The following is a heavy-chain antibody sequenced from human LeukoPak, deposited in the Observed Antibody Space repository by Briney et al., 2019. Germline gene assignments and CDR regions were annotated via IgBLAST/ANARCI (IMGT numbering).Heavy chain of an antibody. CDR3: ARIFRTYYDILTGYNDAFDI. D-gene: IGHD3-9*01. V-gene: IGHV1-69*13. J-gene: IGHJ3*02. CDR2: IIPIFGTA. CDR1: GGTFSSYA. Sequence: EASVKVSCKASGGTFSSYAISWVRQAPGQGLEWMGGIIPIFGTANYAQKFQGRVTITADESTSTAYMELSSLRSEDTAVYYCARIFRTYYDILTGYNDAFDIWGQGTMVTVSS.